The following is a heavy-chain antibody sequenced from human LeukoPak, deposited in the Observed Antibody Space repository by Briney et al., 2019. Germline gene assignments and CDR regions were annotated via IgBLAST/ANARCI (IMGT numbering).Heavy chain of an antibody. CDR3: TTAPSGYAYMNGWHLDY. Sequence: MPGGSLRLSCAASGFTFNYAWMSWVRQAPGKGLEWVGRIKSKTDGETTDYAAPVKGRFTISRDDSKNTLYLQMNSLKTEDTALYYCTTAPSGYAYMNGWHLDYWGQGALVTVSS. CDR2: IKSKTDGETT. J-gene: IGHJ4*02. CDR1: GFTFNYAW. D-gene: IGHD5-18*01. V-gene: IGHV3-15*01.